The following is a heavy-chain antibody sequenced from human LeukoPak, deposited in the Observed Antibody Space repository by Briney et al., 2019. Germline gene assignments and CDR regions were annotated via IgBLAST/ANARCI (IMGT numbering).Heavy chain of an antibody. J-gene: IGHJ4*02. D-gene: IGHD3-22*01. V-gene: IGHV3-23*01. CDR2: ISGSGGST. Sequence: GGSLRLSCAASGFTFSSYAMSWVRQAPGKGLEWVSAISGSGGSTYYADSVKGRFTISRDNSKNTPYLQMNSLRAEDTAVYYCAREGWDSSGHSPRYFDYWGQGTLVTVSS. CDR3: AREGWDSSGHSPRYFDY. CDR1: GFTFSSYA.